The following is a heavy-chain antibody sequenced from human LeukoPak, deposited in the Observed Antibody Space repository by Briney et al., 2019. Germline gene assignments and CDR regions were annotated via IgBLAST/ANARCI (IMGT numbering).Heavy chain of an antibody. D-gene: IGHD6-13*01. CDR1: GFTFSSYA. CDR2: ISSNGGST. J-gene: IGHJ3*02. Sequence: GGSLRLSCAASGFTFSSYAMHWVRQAPGKGLEYVSAISSNGGSTYYANSVKGRFTISRDNSKNTLYLQMGSLRAEDMAVYYCARAGSVAAAGTVAFGIWGQGTMVTVSS. CDR3: ARAGSVAAAGTVAFGI. V-gene: IGHV3-64*01.